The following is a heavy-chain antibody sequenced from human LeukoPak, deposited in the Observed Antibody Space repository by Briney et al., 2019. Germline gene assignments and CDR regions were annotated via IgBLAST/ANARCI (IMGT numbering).Heavy chain of an antibody. Sequence: ASVKVSCKVSGYTFTDYYMHWVQQAPGKGLEWMGLVDPEDGETIYAEKFQGRVTITADTSTDTAYMELSSLRSEDTAVYYCATGIAAASSISDSWGQGTLVTVSS. J-gene: IGHJ4*02. CDR1: GYTFTDYY. CDR2: VDPEDGET. D-gene: IGHD6-13*01. V-gene: IGHV1-69-2*01. CDR3: ATGIAAASSISDS.